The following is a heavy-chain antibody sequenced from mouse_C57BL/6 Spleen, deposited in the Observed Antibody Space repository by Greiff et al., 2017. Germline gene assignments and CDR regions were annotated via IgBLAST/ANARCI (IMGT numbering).Heavy chain of an antibody. CDR3: TVYTGTLFDY. D-gene: IGHD2-1*01. Sequence: EVKLQESGAELVRPGASVKLSCTASGFNIKDYYMHWVKQRPEQGLEWIGRIDPEDGDTEYAPKFQGKATMTADPSSNTAYLQLSSLTSEDAAVYYCTVYTGTLFDYWGQGTTLTVSS. CDR1: GFNIKDYY. V-gene: IGHV14-1*01. CDR2: IDPEDGDT. J-gene: IGHJ2*01.